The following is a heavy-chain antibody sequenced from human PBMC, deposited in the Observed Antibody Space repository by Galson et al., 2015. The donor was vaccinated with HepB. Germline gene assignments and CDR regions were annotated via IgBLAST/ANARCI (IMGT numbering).Heavy chain of an antibody. CDR1: GYTFSTYA. Sequence: SLRLSCAASGYTFSTYAMSWVRQAPGKGLEWISAISGPGGNTYYADSVRGRFTISRDNSKDTLYLQMNSLRADDTAVYYCATGFRFGELGYWGQGTLVTVSS. D-gene: IGHD3-10*01. J-gene: IGHJ4*02. CDR3: ATGFRFGELGY. V-gene: IGHV3-23*01. CDR2: ISGPGGNT.